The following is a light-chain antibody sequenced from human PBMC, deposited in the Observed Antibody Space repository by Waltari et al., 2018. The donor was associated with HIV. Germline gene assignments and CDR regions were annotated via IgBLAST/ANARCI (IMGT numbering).Light chain of an antibody. J-gene: IGLJ3*02. Sequence: QSALTQPASVSGSPGQSIYISCPGTSSDVGSCKFVSWYQQHPGKAPKLLIYEGTKRPSGVSNRFSASKSGNTASLTISGLQAEDEADYYCCSCATPNTRVFGGGTKLTVL. CDR3: CSCATPNTRV. V-gene: IGLV2-23*01. CDR1: SSDVGSCKF. CDR2: EGT.